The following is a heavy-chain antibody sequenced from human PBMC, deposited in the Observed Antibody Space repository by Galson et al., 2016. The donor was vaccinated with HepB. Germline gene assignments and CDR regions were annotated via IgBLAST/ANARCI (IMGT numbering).Heavy chain of an antibody. CDR3: AKVRGLMWLLDY. J-gene: IGHJ4*02. D-gene: IGHD3/OR15-3a*01. CDR1: GFTFSSYA. Sequence: SLRLSCAASGFTFSSYAMSWVRQAPGKGLEWVAFLSYDATAKNYADSVKGRFTISRDNLKKILYLQMNGLRTEDTAIYYCAKVRGLMWLLDYWGQGTLVTVSS. CDR2: LSYDATAK. V-gene: IGHV3-30*18.